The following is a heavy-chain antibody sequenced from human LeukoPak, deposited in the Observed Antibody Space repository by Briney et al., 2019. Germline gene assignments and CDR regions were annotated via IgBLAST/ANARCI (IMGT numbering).Heavy chain of an antibody. CDR1: GYTFTSYG. D-gene: IGHD3-3*01. J-gene: IGHJ4*02. Sequence: GASVKVSCKASGYTFTSYGISWVRQAPGQGLEWMGWISAYNGNTNYAQKLQGRVTMTTDTSASTAYMELSSLRSEDTAVYYCARSGVGDFWSGLYFDYWGQGTLVTVSS. V-gene: IGHV1-18*01. CDR3: ARSGVGDFWSGLYFDY. CDR2: ISAYNGNT.